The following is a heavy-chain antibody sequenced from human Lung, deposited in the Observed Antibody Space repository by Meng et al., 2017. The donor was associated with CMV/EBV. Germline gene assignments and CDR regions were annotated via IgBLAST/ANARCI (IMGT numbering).Heavy chain of an antibody. D-gene: IGHD6-25*01. CDR1: GFTFSSYW. CDR3: TRRADYFDY. Sequence: GEXXKISCAASGFTFSSYWMSWVRQAPGKGLEWVANIKQDGSEKYYVDSVKGRFTISRDNAKNSLYLQMNSLRAEDTAVYYCTRRADYFDYWGPGTLVTVSS. J-gene: IGHJ4*02. CDR2: IKQDGSEK. V-gene: IGHV3-7*01.